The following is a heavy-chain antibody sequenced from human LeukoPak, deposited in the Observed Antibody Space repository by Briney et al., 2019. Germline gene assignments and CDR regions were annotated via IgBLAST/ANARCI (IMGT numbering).Heavy chain of an antibody. D-gene: IGHD3-10*01. CDR2: IWYDGSNK. Sequence: GRSLRLSCAASGFTFSSYGMHWVRQAPGKGLEWVAVIWYDGSNKYYADSVKGRFTISRDNSKNTLYLQMNSLRAEDTAVYYCAKGWDYYGSGPIDYWGQEPWSPSPQ. CDR3: AKGWDYYGSGPIDY. V-gene: IGHV3-33*06. J-gene: IGHJ4*01. CDR1: GFTFSSYG.